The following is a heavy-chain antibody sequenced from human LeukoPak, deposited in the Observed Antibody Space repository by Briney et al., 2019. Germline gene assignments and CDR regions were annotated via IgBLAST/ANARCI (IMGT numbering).Heavy chain of an antibody. D-gene: IGHD5-18*01. CDR1: GGTFSSYA. Sequence: SVRVSCKASGGTFSSYAISWVRQAPGQGLEWMGGIIPIFGTANYAQKFQGRVTITTDESTSTAYMELSSLRSEDTAVYYCALGETIGYFVDYWGQGTLVTVSS. J-gene: IGHJ4*02. CDR2: IIPIFGTA. CDR3: ALGETIGYFVDY. V-gene: IGHV1-69*05.